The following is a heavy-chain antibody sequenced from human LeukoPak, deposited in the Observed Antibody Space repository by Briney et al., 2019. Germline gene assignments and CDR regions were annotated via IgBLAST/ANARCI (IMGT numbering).Heavy chain of an antibody. J-gene: IGHJ4*02. Sequence: SETLSLTCTVSGGSISRSRDYWGWIRQPPGKGLEWIGSIYYSGSTYYNPSLKSRVTISGDTSKNRFSLKLSSVTAADTAVYYCASRYYDILTGYYVWGQGTLVTVSS. CDR1: GGSISRSRDY. CDR2: IYYSGST. V-gene: IGHV4-39*01. D-gene: IGHD3-9*01. CDR3: ASRYYDILTGYYV.